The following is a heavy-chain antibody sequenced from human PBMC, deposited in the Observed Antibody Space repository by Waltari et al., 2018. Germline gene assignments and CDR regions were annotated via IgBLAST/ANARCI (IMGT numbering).Heavy chain of an antibody. CDR1: GGSLSDYR. V-gene: IGHV4-59*08. CDR3: ARLRVHLSYPYWFDP. D-gene: IGHD3-16*02. Sequence: QVHLLESGPGLVRTSETLSLTCTVSGGSLSDYRWSWIRPSPGKGLEWAGYISYGLPTKYNPSLKSRRTISVDRSRNQCALTLASVTAADTAVYYCARLRVHLSYPYWFDPWGQGTLVTVSS. CDR2: ISYGLPT. J-gene: IGHJ5*02.